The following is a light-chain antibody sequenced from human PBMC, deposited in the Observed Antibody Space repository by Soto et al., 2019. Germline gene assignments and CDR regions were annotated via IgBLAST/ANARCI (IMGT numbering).Light chain of an antibody. CDR1: SANIGNNY. V-gene: IGLV1-47*02. J-gene: IGLJ1*01. CDR3: VSWDDSLSGLV. Sequence: QSVLTQPPSASGTPGQRVTISCSGRSANIGNNYVCWYQQLPGTAPKLLIYSNNQRPSGVPDRFSGSKSGTSASLGISGLRSEDEADYYCVSWDDSLSGLVFGTGTSSPS. CDR2: SNN.